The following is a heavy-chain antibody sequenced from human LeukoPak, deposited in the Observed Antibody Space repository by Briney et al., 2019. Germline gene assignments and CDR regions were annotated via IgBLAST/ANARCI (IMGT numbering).Heavy chain of an antibody. V-gene: IGHV3-23*01. D-gene: IGHD2-21*02. CDR1: GFTFSTYA. CDR2: IKGGGGDP. CDR3: AKGGHDFNPFYW. Sequence: GGSLRLSCAAPGFTFSTYAMGWVRQAPGKGLEWVSSIKGGGGDPFYADSVKGRFTISRDDSKNTLFLQLDSLRAEDSAVYYCAKGGHDFNPFYWWGQGTLVTVSS. J-gene: IGHJ4*02.